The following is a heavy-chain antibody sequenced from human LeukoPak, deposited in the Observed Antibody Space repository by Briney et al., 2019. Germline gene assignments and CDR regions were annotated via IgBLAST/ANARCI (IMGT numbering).Heavy chain of an antibody. V-gene: IGHV4-34*10. Sequence: SETLSLTCAVYGGYFSGYYWGWSRQPPGKGLEWIGNIYYSGSTYDNASLKSRITMSVDTSKNQFSLNLSSVTAADTAVYYCARRSGTVGGNYFDYWGQGTLVTVSS. J-gene: IGHJ4*02. D-gene: IGHD6-19*01. CDR1: GGYFSGYY. CDR2: IYYSGST. CDR3: ARRSGTVGGNYFDY.